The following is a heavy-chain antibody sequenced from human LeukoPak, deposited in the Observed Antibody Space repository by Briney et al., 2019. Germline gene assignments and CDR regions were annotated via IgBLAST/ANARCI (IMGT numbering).Heavy chain of an antibody. Sequence: GGSLRLSCAASGFTFSSYGMPWVRQAPGKGLEWVSGISGSGGSTSYADSVKGRFTVSRDNSKNTLYLQMSSLRAEDTALYYCAKRSGYDFWSGFDPWGQGTLVIVSS. CDR1: GFTFSSYG. D-gene: IGHD3-3*01. V-gene: IGHV3-23*01. J-gene: IGHJ5*02. CDR2: ISGSGGST. CDR3: AKRSGYDFWSGFDP.